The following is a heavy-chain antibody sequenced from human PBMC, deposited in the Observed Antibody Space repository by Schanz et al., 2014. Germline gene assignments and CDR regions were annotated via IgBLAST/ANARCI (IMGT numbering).Heavy chain of an antibody. CDR1: GYTFTDYS. CDR2: INPNNGDT. V-gene: IGHV1-2*06. Sequence: QVQLVQSGAEMKKPGASVKVSCKASGYTFTDYSILWVRQAPGQGLEWLGRINPNNGDTYYAQKFQGRVTMTRDSSIDTVYMDLSRLTSDDTAVYYCARDRVGDGYTRIDYWGQGTLVTVSS. J-gene: IGHJ4*02. D-gene: IGHD5-18*01. CDR3: ARDRVGDGYTRIDY.